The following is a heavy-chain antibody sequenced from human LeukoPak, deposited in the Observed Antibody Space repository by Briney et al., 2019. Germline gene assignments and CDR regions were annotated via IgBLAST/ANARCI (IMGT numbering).Heavy chain of an antibody. Sequence: ASVKVSCKASGYTFTGYYMHWVRQAPGQGLEWMGWINPNSGGTNYAQKLQGRVTMTRDTSTSTVYMELSSLRSEDTAVYYCARDYPRGYSFEDWFDPWGQGTLVTVSS. CDR3: ARDYPRGYSFEDWFDP. J-gene: IGHJ5*02. D-gene: IGHD5-18*01. V-gene: IGHV1-2*02. CDR2: INPNSGGT. CDR1: GYTFTGYY.